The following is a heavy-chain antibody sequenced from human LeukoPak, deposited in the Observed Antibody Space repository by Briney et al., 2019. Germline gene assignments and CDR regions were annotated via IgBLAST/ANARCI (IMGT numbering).Heavy chain of an antibody. V-gene: IGHV3-30*02. CDR3: AKVIVVPAASPMDV. D-gene: IGHD2-2*01. CDR2: IRYDGSNK. J-gene: IGHJ6*03. Sequence: GGSLRLSCAASGFTFSNYGMYWIRQAPGKGLEWVAFIRYDGSNKYYADSVKGRFTISRDNSKNTLYLQMNSLRAEDTAVYYCAKVIVVPAASPMDVWGKGTTVTVSS. CDR1: GFTFSNYG.